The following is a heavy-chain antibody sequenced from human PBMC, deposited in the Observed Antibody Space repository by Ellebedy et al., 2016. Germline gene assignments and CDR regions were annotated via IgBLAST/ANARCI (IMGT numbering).Heavy chain of an antibody. D-gene: IGHD1-26*01. V-gene: IGHV3-33*03. J-gene: IGHJ5*02. CDR3: AKADSGSFVKHVSWFDP. CDR2: IWYDGSNK. CDR1: GFTFSSYG. Sequence: GESLKISCAASGFTFSSYGMHWVRQAPGKGLEWVAVIWYDGSNKYYADSVKGRFTISRDNAKNSLYLQMNSLRAEDTALYYCAKADSGSFVKHVSWFDPWGQGTLVTVSS.